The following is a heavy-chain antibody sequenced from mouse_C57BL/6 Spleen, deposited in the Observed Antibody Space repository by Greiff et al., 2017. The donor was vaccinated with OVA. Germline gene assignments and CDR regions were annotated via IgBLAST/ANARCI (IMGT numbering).Heavy chain of an antibody. V-gene: IGHV1-22*01. Sequence: EVKLMESGPELVKPGASVKMSCKASGYTFTDYNMHWVKQSHGKSLEWIGYINPNNGGTSYNQKFKGKATLTVNKSSSTAYMELRSLTSEDSAVYYCASVGRYAMDYWGQGTSVTVSS. J-gene: IGHJ4*01. CDR2: INPNNGGT. CDR1: GYTFTDYN. CDR3: ASVGRYAMDY.